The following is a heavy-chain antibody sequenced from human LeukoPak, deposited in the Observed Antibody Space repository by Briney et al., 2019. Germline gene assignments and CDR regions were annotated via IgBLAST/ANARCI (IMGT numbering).Heavy chain of an antibody. CDR1: RFTFSSYA. Sequence: GWALTLSCPGSRFTFSSYAMHWVRQPPGKELEYVSTTNNDGSKTYYADSVKGRFTISRDNSKNRLYLQMSSLRAEDTAVYYCVKGSEGYSDSKSDYWGQGTLVTVSS. D-gene: IGHD3-22*01. V-gene: IGHV3-64D*09. J-gene: IGHJ4*02. CDR3: VKGSEGYSDSKSDY. CDR2: TNNDGSKT.